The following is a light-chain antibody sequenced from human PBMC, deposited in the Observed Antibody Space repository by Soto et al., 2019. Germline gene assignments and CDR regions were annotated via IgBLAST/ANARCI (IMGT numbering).Light chain of an antibody. CDR3: GTWDSGLSVVV. CDR1: NSNIGNKD. CDR2: DNN. J-gene: IGLJ2*01. Sequence: QSVLTQPPSVSAAPGQKVTISCSGSNSNIGNKDVSWYQQFPGTAPKLLIYDNNRRPSGIPDRFSASKSGTLATLAITGLQTGDEADYYCGTWDSGLSVVVFGGGTQLIVL. V-gene: IGLV1-51*01.